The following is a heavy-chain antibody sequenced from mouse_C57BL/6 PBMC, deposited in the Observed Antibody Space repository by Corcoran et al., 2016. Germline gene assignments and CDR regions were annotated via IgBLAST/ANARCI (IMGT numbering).Heavy chain of an antibody. J-gene: IGHJ1*03. Sequence: QIQLVQSGPELKKPGETVKISCKASGYTFTTYGMSWVKQAPGKGLKWMGWINTYSGVPTYADDFKGRFAFSLETSASTAYLQINNIKNEDTATYFCARDSNWYFDVWGTGTTVTVSS. CDR1: GYTFTTYG. CDR2: INTYSGVP. CDR3: ARDSNWYFDV. D-gene: IGHD2-5*01. V-gene: IGHV9-3*01.